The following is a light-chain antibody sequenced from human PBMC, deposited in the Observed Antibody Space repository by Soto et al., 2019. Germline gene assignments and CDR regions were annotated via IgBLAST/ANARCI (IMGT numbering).Light chain of an antibody. CDR2: DAS. J-gene: IGKJ1*01. CDR3: QQYNSYSRT. CDR1: ERINTY. Sequence: VHMTLSPSSVSASVGYSVTIVCRASERINTYLAWYQQKKGKAPKLLIYDASTLESGVPSRFSGSGYGTEFNLTISSLQTDDFATYYCQQYNSYSRTFGQGTKVDI. V-gene: IGKV1-5*02.